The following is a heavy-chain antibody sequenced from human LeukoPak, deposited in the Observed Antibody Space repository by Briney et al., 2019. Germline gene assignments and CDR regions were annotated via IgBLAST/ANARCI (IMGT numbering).Heavy chain of an antibody. D-gene: IGHD1-1*01. CDR1: GGSISSSSYY. V-gene: IGHV4-39*07. Sequence: PSETLSLTCTVSGGSISSSSYYWGWIRQLPGKGLEWIGSIYYSGSTYYNPSLKSRVTISVDTSKNQFSLKLSSVTAADTAVYYCARDPSGPFDYWGQGTLVTVSS. J-gene: IGHJ4*02. CDR3: ARDPSGPFDY. CDR2: IYYSGST.